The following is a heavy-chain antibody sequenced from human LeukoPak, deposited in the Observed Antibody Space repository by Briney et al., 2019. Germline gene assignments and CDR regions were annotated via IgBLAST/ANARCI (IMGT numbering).Heavy chain of an antibody. CDR1: GFTFSSFA. D-gene: IGHD3-22*01. CDR2: ISYDGSKK. Sequence: GGSLRLSCAASGFTFSSFAMPWVRQAPGKGLEWVAVISYDGSKKYYANSVRGRFTISRDNSKNTLYLQMNSLRAEDTAVYYCARNKYYYDSSGSDYWGQGTLVTVSS. J-gene: IGHJ4*02. V-gene: IGHV3-30-3*01. CDR3: ARNKYYYDSSGSDY.